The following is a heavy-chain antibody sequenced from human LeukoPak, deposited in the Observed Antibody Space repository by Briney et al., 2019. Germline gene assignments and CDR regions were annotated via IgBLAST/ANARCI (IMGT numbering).Heavy chain of an antibody. J-gene: IGHJ5*02. Sequence: PSETLSLTCTVSGGSISSYYWSWIRQPAGKGLEWIGRIYTSGSTNYNPSLKSRVTISVDTSKNQFSLKLSSVTAADTAVYYCARVVDTAMGDWFDPWGQGTLVTVSS. CDR3: ARVVDTAMGDWFDP. D-gene: IGHD5-18*01. CDR1: GGSISSYY. CDR2: IYTSGST. V-gene: IGHV4-4*07.